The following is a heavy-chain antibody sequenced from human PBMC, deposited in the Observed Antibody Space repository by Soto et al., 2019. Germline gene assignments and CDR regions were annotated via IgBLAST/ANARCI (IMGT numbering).Heavy chain of an antibody. Sequence: KQSPTLSLTCAISGDSVSSNSAAWNWIRQSPSRGLEWLGRTYYRSKWYNDYAVSVKSRITINPDTSKNQFSLQLNSVTPEDTAVYYCARDLYTGIAAAGTISSHWFDPWGQGTLVTVSS. V-gene: IGHV6-1*01. D-gene: IGHD6-13*01. CDR1: GDSVSSNSAA. CDR2: TYYRSKWYN. J-gene: IGHJ5*02. CDR3: ARDLYTGIAAAGTISSHWFDP.